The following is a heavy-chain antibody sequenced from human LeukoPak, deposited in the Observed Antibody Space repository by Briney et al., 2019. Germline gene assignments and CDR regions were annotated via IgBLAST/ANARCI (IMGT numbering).Heavy chain of an antibody. Sequence: GESLKISCKGSGYSFTSYWIGWVRQMPGKGLEWMGIIYPGGSDTRYSPSFQGQVTISADKSISTAYLQWSSLKASDTAMYYCARHIRYCSGGRCPSQGWFDPWGQGTLVTVSS. CDR3: ARHIRYCSGGRCPSQGWFDP. CDR1: GYSFTSYW. J-gene: IGHJ5*02. CDR2: IYPGGSDT. D-gene: IGHD2-15*01. V-gene: IGHV5-51*01.